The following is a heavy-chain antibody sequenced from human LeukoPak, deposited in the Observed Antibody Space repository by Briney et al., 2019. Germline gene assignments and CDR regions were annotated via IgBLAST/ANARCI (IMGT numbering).Heavy chain of an antibody. D-gene: IGHD2-21*02. CDR2: ISYDGSNK. CDR3: ASQNCGGDCYEFDH. Sequence: SGGSLRLSCAASGFTFSSYAMHWVRQAPGKGLEWVAVISYDGSNKYYADSVKGRFTISRDNSKNTLYLQMNSLRAEDTAVYYCASQNCGGDCYEFDHWGQGTLVTVSS. J-gene: IGHJ4*02. V-gene: IGHV3-30*04. CDR1: GFTFSSYA.